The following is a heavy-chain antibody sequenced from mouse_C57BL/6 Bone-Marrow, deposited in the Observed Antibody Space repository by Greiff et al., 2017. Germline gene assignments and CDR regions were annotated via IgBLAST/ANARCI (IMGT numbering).Heavy chain of an antibody. CDR2: IYPGGGYT. CDR1: GYTFTNYW. V-gene: IGHV1-63*01. Sequence: QVQLQQSGAELVRPGTSVKMSCKASGYTFTNYWIGWAKQRPGHGLEWIGDIYPGGGYTNYNEKFKGKATLTADKSSRTAYMQFSSLTSEDSAIYYCARYKPYAMDYWGQGTSVTVSS. CDR3: ARYKPYAMDY. J-gene: IGHJ4*01.